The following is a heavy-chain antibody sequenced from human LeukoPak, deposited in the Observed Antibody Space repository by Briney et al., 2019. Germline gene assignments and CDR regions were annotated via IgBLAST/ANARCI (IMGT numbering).Heavy chain of an antibody. CDR2: IRYDGSDR. D-gene: IGHD3-3*01. Sequence: GGSLRLSCAASGCALRSYGMHWVRQAPGKGLEWVAFIRYDGSDRYYGDSVKGRFTISRDISSSTLYLRMNNLRGGDTAVYYCARATGTFSEWSLDYWGQGTLVTVSS. J-gene: IGHJ4*02. CDR3: ARATGTFSEWSLDY. CDR1: GCALRSYG. V-gene: IGHV3-30*02.